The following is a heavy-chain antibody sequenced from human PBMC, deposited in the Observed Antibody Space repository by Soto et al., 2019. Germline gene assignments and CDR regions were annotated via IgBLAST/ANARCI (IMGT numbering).Heavy chain of an antibody. CDR2: IYHSGST. J-gene: IGHJ4*02. CDR3: ARGTVVDTVPFDY. D-gene: IGHD2-8*02. Sequence: PSETLSLTCAVSTCSISSGYYWGWIRQPPGKGLEWIGSIYHSGSTYYNPSLKSRVTISVDTSKNQFSLKLSSVNAADTAVYYCARGTVVDTVPFDYWGQGALVTVSS. CDR1: TCSISSGYY. V-gene: IGHV4-38-2*01.